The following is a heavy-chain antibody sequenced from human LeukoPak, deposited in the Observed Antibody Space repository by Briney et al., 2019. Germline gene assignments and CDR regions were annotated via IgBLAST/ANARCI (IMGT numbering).Heavy chain of an antibody. CDR2: INHSGST. J-gene: IGHJ4*02. Sequence: SETLSLTCAVYGGSFSGYYWSWIRQPPGKGLEWIGEINHSGSTNYNPSLKSRVTISVDTSKNQFSLKLSSVTAADTAVYYCARHRRDIGYSSGWYYFDYWGQGTLVTVSS. CDR3: ARHRRDIGYSSGWYYFDY. D-gene: IGHD6-19*01. V-gene: IGHV4-34*01. CDR1: GGSFSGYY.